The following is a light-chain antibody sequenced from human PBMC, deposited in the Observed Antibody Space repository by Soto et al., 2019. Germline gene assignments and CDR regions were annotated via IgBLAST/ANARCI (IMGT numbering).Light chain of an antibody. CDR3: QQYNSYPYT. Sequence: DIQMTQSPSTLSASVGDRVTITCRASQSISSWLAWYQQKPWKAPKLLIYDASSLESGVPSRFSGSGSGTESTLTMSSLQPDDFATYYCQQYNSYPYTFGQGTKLEIK. J-gene: IGKJ2*01. V-gene: IGKV1-5*01. CDR1: QSISSW. CDR2: DAS.